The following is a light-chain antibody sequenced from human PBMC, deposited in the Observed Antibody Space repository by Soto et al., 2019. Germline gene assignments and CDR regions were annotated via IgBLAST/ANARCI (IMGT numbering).Light chain of an antibody. J-gene: IGKJ4*01. CDR1: QSVGYH. V-gene: IGKV3-11*01. Sequence: EIVFTKSPATLSLYPGERATLSCRASQSVGYHLAWYQQKPVQAPRLLIYDASNRATGIPARFSGSGSGTDFTLAISSLEPEDFAVYYCQQRSNWPPETFGGGAKVDIK. CDR3: QQRSNWPPET. CDR2: DAS.